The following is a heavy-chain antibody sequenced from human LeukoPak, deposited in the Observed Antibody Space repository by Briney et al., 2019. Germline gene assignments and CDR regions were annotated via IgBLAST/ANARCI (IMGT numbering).Heavy chain of an antibody. J-gene: IGHJ3*02. CDR1: GGTFSSYA. D-gene: IGHD2-15*01. CDR2: IIPIFGTA. Sequence: ASVKVSCKASGGTFSSYAISWVRQAPGQGLEWMGGIIPIFGTANYAQKFQGRVTITADESTSTAYMELSSLRSEDTAVYYCARGDMGADVFDIWGQGTMVTVSS. V-gene: IGHV1-69*13. CDR3: ARGDMGADVFDI.